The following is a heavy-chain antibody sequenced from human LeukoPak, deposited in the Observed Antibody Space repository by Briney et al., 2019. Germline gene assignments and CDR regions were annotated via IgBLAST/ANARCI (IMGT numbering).Heavy chain of an antibody. D-gene: IGHD3-22*01. CDR2: VYGDSTT. CDR3: ARLFDRSAYAAFDI. CDR1: GLTVSSNY. J-gene: IGHJ3*02. Sequence: GGSLRLSCAASGLTVSSNYMGWVRQAPGKGLEWVSVVYGDSTTYYPDSVKGRFTISRDSSQNTLFLQLDSLRAEDTAVYYCARLFDRSAYAAFDIWGQGTMVTVSS. V-gene: IGHV3-66*02.